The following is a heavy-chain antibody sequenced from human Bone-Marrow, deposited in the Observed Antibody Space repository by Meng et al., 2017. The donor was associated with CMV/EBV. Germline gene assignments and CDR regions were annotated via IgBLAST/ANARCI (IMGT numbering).Heavy chain of an antibody. D-gene: IGHD3-3*01. CDR3: ARAYYDFWSGYFHSYYYGMDV. CDR1: GFTFSSYD. CDR2: IGTAGDT. J-gene: IGHJ6*02. Sequence: GGSLRLSCAASGFTFSSYDMHWVRQATGKGLEWVSAIGTAGDTYYPGSVKGRFTISRENAKNSLYLQMNGLRAGDTAVYYCARAYYDFWSGYFHSYYYGMDVWGQGTTVPVSS. V-gene: IGHV3-13*01.